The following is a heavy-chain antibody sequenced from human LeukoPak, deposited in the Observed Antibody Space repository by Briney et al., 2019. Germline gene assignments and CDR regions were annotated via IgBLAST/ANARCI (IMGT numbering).Heavy chain of an antibody. D-gene: IGHD6-13*01. V-gene: IGHV5-10-1*01. CDR1: GYSFTSYW. CDR2: IDPSDSYT. Sequence: GESLRISRKGSGYSFTSYWIIWVRQMPGKGLEWMGKIDPSDSYTKYSPSFQGHVIVSADKSISTAYLQWSGLKASDTAMYFCARASAASWYYFDYWGQGTLVTVSS. J-gene: IGHJ4*02. CDR3: ARASAASWYYFDY.